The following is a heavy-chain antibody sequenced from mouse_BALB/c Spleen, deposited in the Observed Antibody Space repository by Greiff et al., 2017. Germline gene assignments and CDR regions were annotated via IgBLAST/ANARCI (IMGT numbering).Heavy chain of an antibody. V-gene: IGHV5-9-4*01. CDR1: GFTFSSYA. CDR3: ASPYYYGSSYWYFDV. J-gene: IGHJ1*01. CDR2: ISSGGSYT. Sequence: EVKVVESGGGLVKPGGSLKLSCAASGFTFSSYAMSWVRQSPEKRLEWVAEISSGGSYTYYPDTVTGRFTISRDNAKNTLYLEMSSLRSEDTAMYYCASPYYYGSSYWYFDVWGAGTTVTVSS. D-gene: IGHD1-1*01.